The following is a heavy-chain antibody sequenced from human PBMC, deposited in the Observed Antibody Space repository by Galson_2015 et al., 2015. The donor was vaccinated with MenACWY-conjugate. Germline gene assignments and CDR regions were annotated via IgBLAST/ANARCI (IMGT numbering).Heavy chain of an antibody. J-gene: IGHJ6*02. CDR2: INPRSGNT. Sequence: SVKVSCKASGDTFTKYHTNWVRQAPGQGLEWMGIINPRSGNTNYAQRFQGRVAMTRDTSTSTVYMELSSLRSEDTAVYYCARVSYYYYGMDVWGQGTTVTVSS. CDR3: ARVSYYYYGMDV. CDR1: GDTFTKYH. V-gene: IGHV1-46*03.